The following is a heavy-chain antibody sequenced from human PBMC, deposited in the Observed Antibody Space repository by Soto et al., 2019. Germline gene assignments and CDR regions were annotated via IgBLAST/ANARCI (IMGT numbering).Heavy chain of an antibody. D-gene: IGHD2-2*01. CDR1: GLSLSNAKLG. CDR2: IFSNDDK. Sequence: QVTLKESGPVLVKPTETLTLTCTVSGLSLSNAKLGVSWIRQPPGKALEWLAHIFSNDDKSYSTSLDRRLTISKDTSKSQVVLTMTNLDPGHSGTYYCALIKDCSRTGCFLASFDPWGQGTLVTVSS. J-gene: IGHJ5*02. CDR3: ALIKDCSRTGCFLASFDP. V-gene: IGHV2-26*01.